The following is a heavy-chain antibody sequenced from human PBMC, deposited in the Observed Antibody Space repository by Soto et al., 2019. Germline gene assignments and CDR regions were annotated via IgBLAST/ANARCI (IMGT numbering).Heavy chain of an antibody. D-gene: IGHD3-3*01. Sequence: KAGGSLRLSCAASGFTFSDYYMSWIRQAPGKGLEWVSYISSSGSTIYYADSVKGRFTISRDNAKNSLYLQMNSLRAEDTAVYYCARVLRFLEWFPGWFDPWGQGTLVTVSS. J-gene: IGHJ5*02. CDR1: GFTFSDYY. CDR3: ARVLRFLEWFPGWFDP. CDR2: ISSSGSTI. V-gene: IGHV3-11*01.